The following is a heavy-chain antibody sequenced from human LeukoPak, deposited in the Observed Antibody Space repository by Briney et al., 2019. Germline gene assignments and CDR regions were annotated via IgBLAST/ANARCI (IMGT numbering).Heavy chain of an antibody. V-gene: IGHV4-59*11. CDR1: GGSISYHS. CDR3: ARLGSAATGAPPYYYYYVDV. CDR2: IYDNGNT. J-gene: IGHJ6*03. D-gene: IGHD1-26*01. Sequence: SETLSLTCTVSGGSISYHSWSWIRQTPVKGLEWIANIYDNGNTDYSPSLQSRVTISTDTSETQFSLRLKSVTAADTAVYYCARLGSAATGAPPYYYYYVDVWGQGTTVTVSS.